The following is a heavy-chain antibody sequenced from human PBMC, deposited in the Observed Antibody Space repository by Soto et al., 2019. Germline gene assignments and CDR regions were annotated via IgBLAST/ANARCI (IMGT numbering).Heavy chain of an antibody. CDR3: AKDTGPTMKNDAFDI. J-gene: IGHJ3*02. V-gene: IGHV3-43*01. CDR2: ISWDGGST. CDR1: GFTFDDYT. Sequence: GGSLRLSCAASGFTFDDYTMHWVRQAPGKGLEWVSLISWDGGSTYYADSVKGRFTISRDNSKNSLYLQMNSLRTEDTALYYCAKDTGPTMKNDAFDIWGQGTMVTVSS. D-gene: IGHD3-22*01.